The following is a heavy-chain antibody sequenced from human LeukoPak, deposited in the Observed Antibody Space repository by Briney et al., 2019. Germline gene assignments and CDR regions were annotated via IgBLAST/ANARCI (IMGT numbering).Heavy chain of an antibody. CDR3: AREDASSWDY. CDR2: ISSSGSYI. CDR1: GFTFSIYS. Sequence: GGSLRLSCAASGFTFSIYSMDWVRQAPGKGLEWVSSISSSGSYIYYADSLKGRFTISRDNAKNSLYLQMNSLSAEDTAVYYCAREDASSWDYWGQGILVTVSS. D-gene: IGHD6-13*01. J-gene: IGHJ4*02. V-gene: IGHV3-21*01.